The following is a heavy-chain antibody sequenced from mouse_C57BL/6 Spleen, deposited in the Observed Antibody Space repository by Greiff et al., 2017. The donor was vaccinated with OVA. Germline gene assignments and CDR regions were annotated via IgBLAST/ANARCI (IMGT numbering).Heavy chain of an antibody. J-gene: IGHJ4*01. CDR2: SRNKANDYTT. V-gene: IGHV7-1*01. CDR3: AGSYYSNYLDY. Sequence: EVQRVESGGGLVQSGRSLRLSCATSGFTFSDFYMEWVRQAPGKGLEWIAASRNKANDYTTEYSASVKGRFIVSRDTSQSILYLQMNALRAEDTAIYYCAGSYYSNYLDYWGQGTSVTVSS. D-gene: IGHD2-5*01. CDR1: GFTFSDFY.